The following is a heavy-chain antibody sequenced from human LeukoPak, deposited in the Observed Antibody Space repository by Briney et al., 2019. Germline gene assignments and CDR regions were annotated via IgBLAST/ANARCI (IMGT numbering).Heavy chain of an antibody. D-gene: IGHD3-9*01. CDR3: ASVYYDILTGFPGPEYFQH. J-gene: IGHJ1*01. CDR1: GGSISSYY. V-gene: IGHV4-4*07. Sequence: SETLSLTCTVSGGSISSYYWSWIRQPAGKGLEWIGRIYTSGSTNYNPSLKSRVTMSVDTSKNQFSLKLSPVTAADTAVYYCASVYYDILTGFPGPEYFQHWGQGTLVTVSS. CDR2: IYTSGST.